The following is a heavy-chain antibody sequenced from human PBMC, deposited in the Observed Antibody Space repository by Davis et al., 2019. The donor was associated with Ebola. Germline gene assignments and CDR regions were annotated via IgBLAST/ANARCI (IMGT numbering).Heavy chain of an antibody. Sequence: PGGSLRLSCRASGFTFGDYAMSWVRQAPGKGLEWVGFIRSKDYGGTTEYAASVKGRFSISRDDSKSIAYLQMNSLKTEDTAVYYCSREYGGNSNYWGQGTLVTVSS. CDR1: GFTFGDYA. CDR3: SREYGGNSNY. J-gene: IGHJ4*02. V-gene: IGHV3-49*04. D-gene: IGHD4-23*01. CDR2: IRSKDYGGTT.